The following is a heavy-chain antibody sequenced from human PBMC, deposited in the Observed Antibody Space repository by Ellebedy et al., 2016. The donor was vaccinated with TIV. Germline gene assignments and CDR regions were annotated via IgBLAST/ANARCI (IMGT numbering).Heavy chain of an antibody. Sequence: MPSETLSLTCSVSGDSISGYYWSWIRQPPGKGLEWIGYVYYTGSTSYHPSLKSRATISIYSSKNQFSLKVRSVSTADTANYYCAREKYDPYDYHFMDVWGKGTTVTVSS. J-gene: IGHJ6*03. D-gene: IGHD1-1*01. CDR1: GDSISGYY. V-gene: IGHV4-59*01. CDR2: VYYTGST. CDR3: AREKYDPYDYHFMDV.